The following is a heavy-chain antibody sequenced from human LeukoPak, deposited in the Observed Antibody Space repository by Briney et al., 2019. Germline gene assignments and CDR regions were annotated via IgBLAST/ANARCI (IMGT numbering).Heavy chain of an antibody. J-gene: IGHJ2*01. D-gene: IGHD6-19*01. CDR1: GGSISSGDYY. Sequence: PSETLSLTCTVSGGSISSGDYYWSWIRQPPGKGLEWIGYIYYSGSTYYNPSLKSRVTISVDTSKNQFSLKLSSVTAADTAVYYCARLMPWVAVAGTSYWYFDLWGRGTLVTVSS. CDR2: IYYSGST. V-gene: IGHV4-30-4*08. CDR3: ARLMPWVAVAGTSYWYFDL.